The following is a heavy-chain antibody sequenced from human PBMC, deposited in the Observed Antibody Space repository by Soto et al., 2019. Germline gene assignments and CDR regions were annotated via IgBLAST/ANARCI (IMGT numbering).Heavy chain of an antibody. CDR3: ARDGITIFGDV. D-gene: IGHD3-3*01. J-gene: IGHJ6*02. CDR1: GFTFSSYS. Sequence: PGGSLRLSCAASGFTFSSYSMNWVRQAPGKGLEWVSSISSSSSYIYYADSVKGRFTISRDNAKNSLYLQMNSLRAADTAVYYCARDGITIFGDVWGQGTTVTVSS. V-gene: IGHV3-21*01. CDR2: ISSSSSYI.